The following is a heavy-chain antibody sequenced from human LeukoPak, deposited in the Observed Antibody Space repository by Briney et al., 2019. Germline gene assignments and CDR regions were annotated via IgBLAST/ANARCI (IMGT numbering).Heavy chain of an antibody. J-gene: IGHJ3*02. Sequence: PSQTLSLTCTVSGGSISSGGYYWSWIRQHPGKGLEWIGYIYYSGSTYYNPSLKSRVTISVDTSKNQFSLKLSSVTAADTAVYYCARVPFGMVRGVRDAFDIWGQGTMVTVSS. CDR3: ARVPFGMVRGVRDAFDI. CDR1: GGSISSGGYY. D-gene: IGHD3-10*01. CDR2: IYYSGST. V-gene: IGHV4-31*03.